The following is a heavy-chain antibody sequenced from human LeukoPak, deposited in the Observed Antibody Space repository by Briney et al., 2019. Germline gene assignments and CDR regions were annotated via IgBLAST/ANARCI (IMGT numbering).Heavy chain of an antibody. J-gene: IGHJ4*02. D-gene: IGHD7-27*01. CDR1: GGSISSYF. CDR3: ARLGENWEDRHFDY. Sequence: SETLSLTCTVSGGSISSYFWTWIRQPPGKGLEWIGYIYYSGSTNYNPSLKSRVTIPLDTSKNHFSLKLNSVTAADTAVYYCARLGENWEDRHFDYWGQGTLVTVSS. V-gene: IGHV4-59*08. CDR2: IYYSGST.